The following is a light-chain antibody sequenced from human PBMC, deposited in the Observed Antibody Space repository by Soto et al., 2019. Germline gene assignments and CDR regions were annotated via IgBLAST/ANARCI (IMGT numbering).Light chain of an antibody. J-gene: IGLJ3*02. Sequence: QSALTQPPSASGSPGQSVTISCTGTSSDVGAYNYVSWYQQHAGKAPKLVIYEVTKRPSGVPDRFSGSKSANTASLTVSGLQAEDEADYDCSSFASSNTLVFGGGTKLTVL. CDR2: EVT. V-gene: IGLV2-8*01. CDR3: SSFASSNTLV. CDR1: SSDVGAYNY.